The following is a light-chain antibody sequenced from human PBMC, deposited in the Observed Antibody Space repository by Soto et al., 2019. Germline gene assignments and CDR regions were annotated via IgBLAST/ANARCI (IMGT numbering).Light chain of an antibody. J-gene: IGKJ5*01. CDR3: QQYNSYSLLT. CDR2: KAS. CDR1: QSISKW. V-gene: IGKV1-5*03. Sequence: DIQMTQSPSTLSASVGDRVTITCRASQSISKWLVWYQQKPGKAPKVLVYKASRLESGVPSRFSGSGSGTEFTLTINSLQPDDFATYYFQQYNSYSLLTFGQGTRLEIK.